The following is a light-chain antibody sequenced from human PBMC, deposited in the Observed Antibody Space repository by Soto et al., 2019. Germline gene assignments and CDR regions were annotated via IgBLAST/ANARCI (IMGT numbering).Light chain of an antibody. V-gene: IGLV1-44*01. CDR1: TSSIQDNV. CDR2: NTN. J-gene: IGLJ2*01. CDR3: AAWDDRLNSVV. Sequence: QSVLTQPPSASRTPGQRITISCSGSTSSIQDNVVFWYQQLPGTAPKLLIYNTNQRPSGVPDRFSGSKSGTSASLAISGLQSEDDADYFCAAWDDRLNSVVFGGGTKLTVL.